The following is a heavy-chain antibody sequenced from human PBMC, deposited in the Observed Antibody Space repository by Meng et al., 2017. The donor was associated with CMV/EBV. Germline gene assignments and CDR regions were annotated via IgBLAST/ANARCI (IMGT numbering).Heavy chain of an antibody. CDR3: ARDALYCDGDCYSDY. CDR1: GFTFSSYR. Sequence: LSLTCAASGFTFSSYRMHWVRQAPGKGLVWVSRINSDGSSTSYADSVKGRFTISRDNAKNTLYLQMNSLRAEDTAVYYCARDALYCDGDCYSDYWGQGTLVTVSS. D-gene: IGHD2-21*01. CDR2: INSDGSST. J-gene: IGHJ4*02. V-gene: IGHV3-74*01.